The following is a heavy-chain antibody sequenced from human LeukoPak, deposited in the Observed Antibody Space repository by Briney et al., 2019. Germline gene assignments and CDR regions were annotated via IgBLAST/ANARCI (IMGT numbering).Heavy chain of an antibody. CDR1: GYTFTGYY. V-gene: IGHV1-2*02. J-gene: IGHJ4*02. CDR3: ARDMTGNGNFDY. CDR2: IHPNSGDT. Sequence: ASVKVSCKASGYTFTGYYMHWVRQAPGHGPEWMGWIHPNSGDTNYAQKFLARVIMTRDTSISTAYLELSRLTSDDTAVYYCARDMTGNGNFDYWGQGTLVTVSS. D-gene: IGHD3-9*01.